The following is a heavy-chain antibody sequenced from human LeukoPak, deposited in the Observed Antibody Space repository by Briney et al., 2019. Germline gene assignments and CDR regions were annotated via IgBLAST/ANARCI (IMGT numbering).Heavy chain of an antibody. Sequence: PGGSLRLSCAASGFTFSSYWMSWVRQAPGKGLEWVSAISGSGGSTYYADSVKGRFTISRDNSKNTLYLQMNSLRAEDTAVYYCAKDRYGDYGGIDYWGQGTLVTVSS. J-gene: IGHJ4*02. CDR1: GFTFSSYW. CDR3: AKDRYGDYGGIDY. V-gene: IGHV3-23*01. CDR2: ISGSGGST. D-gene: IGHD4-17*01.